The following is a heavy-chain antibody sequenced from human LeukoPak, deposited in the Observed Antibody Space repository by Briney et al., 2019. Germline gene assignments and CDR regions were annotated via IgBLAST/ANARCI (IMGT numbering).Heavy chain of an antibody. D-gene: IGHD1-1*01. CDR1: GFTFSDYY. Sequence: GGSLRLSCAASGFTFSDYYMIWIRQAPGKGLEWVSYISSSGSAIYYEDSVKGRFTISRDNAKNSLYLQMNSLRAEDTAVYYCARETRYYFDPWGQGTLVTVSS. CDR2: ISSSGSAI. J-gene: IGHJ4*02. V-gene: IGHV3-11*01. CDR3: ARETRYYFDP.